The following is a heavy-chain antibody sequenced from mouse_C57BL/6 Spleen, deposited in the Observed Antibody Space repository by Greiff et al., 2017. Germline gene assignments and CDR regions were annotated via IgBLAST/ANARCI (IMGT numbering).Heavy chain of an antibody. Sequence: QVQLKESGPELVKPGASVKISCKASGYAFSSSWMNWVKQRPGKGLEWIGRIYPGDGDTNYNGKFKGKATLTADKSSSTAYMQLSSLTSEDSAVYFCARGRQLRLEGYAMDYWGQGTSVTVSS. CDR2: IYPGDGDT. J-gene: IGHJ4*01. CDR1: GYAFSSSW. CDR3: ARGRQLRLEGYAMDY. V-gene: IGHV1-82*01. D-gene: IGHD3-2*02.